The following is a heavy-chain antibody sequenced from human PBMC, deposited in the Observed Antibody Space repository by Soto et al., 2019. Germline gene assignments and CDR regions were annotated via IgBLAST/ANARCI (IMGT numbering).Heavy chain of an antibody. D-gene: IGHD3-3*01. CDR2: ISGSGGST. CDR3: AKDYDFWSGYSKLKDAFDI. J-gene: IGHJ3*02. Sequence: GGSLRLSCAASGFTFSSYAMSWVRQAPGKGLEWVSAISGSGGSTYYADSVKGRFTISRDNSKNTLYLQMNSLRAEDTAVYYCAKDYDFWSGYSKLKDAFDIWGQGIMVTVSS. V-gene: IGHV3-23*01. CDR1: GFTFSSYA.